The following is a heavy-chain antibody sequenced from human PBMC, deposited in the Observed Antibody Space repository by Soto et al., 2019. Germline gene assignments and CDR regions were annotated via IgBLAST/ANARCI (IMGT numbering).Heavy chain of an antibody. CDR3: AREGRGTAAAHRDYFDY. Sequence: QVQLQQWGAGLLKPSETLSLTCAVYGVSFSGYYWSWIRQPPGKGLEWIGEINHSGSTNYNPSLKSRVTISVDKSKNQFSLKLSSVTAADTAVYYCAREGRGTAAAHRDYFDYWGQGTLVTVSS. CDR1: GVSFSGYY. V-gene: IGHV4-34*01. CDR2: INHSGST. J-gene: IGHJ4*02. D-gene: IGHD6-25*01.